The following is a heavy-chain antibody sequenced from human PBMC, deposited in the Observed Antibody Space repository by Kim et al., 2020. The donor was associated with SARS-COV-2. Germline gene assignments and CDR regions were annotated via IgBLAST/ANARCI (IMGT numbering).Heavy chain of an antibody. J-gene: IGHJ6*02. V-gene: IGHV4-39*01. CDR3: FLSSTSCYDGAYCYGMDV. CDR2: IYYSGST. D-gene: IGHD2-2*01. Sequence: SETLSLTCTVSGGSISSSSYYWGWIRQPPGKGLEWIGSIYYSGSTYYNPSLKSRVTISVDTSKNQFSLKLSSVTAADTAVYYCFLSSTSCYDGAYCYGMDVWGQGTTVTVSS. CDR1: GGSISSSSYY.